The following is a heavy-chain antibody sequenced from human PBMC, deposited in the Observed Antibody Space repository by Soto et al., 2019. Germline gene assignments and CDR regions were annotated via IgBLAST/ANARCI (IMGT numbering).Heavy chain of an antibody. D-gene: IGHD2-15*01. CDR3: AHRRLNLFIGYCSGGSCYGRGGFDP. V-gene: IGHV2-5*01. CDR2: IYWNDDK. J-gene: IGHJ5*01. Sequence: SGPTLVKPTQTLTLTCTFSGFSLSTSGVGVGWIRQPPGKALEWLALIYWNDDKRYSPSLKSRLTITKDTSKNQVVLTMTNMDPVDTATYYCAHRRLNLFIGYCSGGSCYGRGGFDPWGQGTMVTVSS. CDR1: GFSLSTSGVG.